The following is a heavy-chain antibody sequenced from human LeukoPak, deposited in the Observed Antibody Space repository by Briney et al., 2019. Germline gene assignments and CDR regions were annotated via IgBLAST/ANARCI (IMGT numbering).Heavy chain of an antibody. CDR1: GASFHDDY. J-gene: IGHJ4*02. CDR3: TRMTTGHDY. CDR2: INHSGYT. D-gene: IGHD4-17*01. V-gene: IGHV4-34*01. Sequence: SETLSLTCAVSGASFHDDYWAWVRQTPGKGMEWIGEINHSGYTNDSPSLKSRVTLSIDTSRRQFSLKLGAVTVADAAIYYCTRMTTGHDYWGQGTLVTVSS.